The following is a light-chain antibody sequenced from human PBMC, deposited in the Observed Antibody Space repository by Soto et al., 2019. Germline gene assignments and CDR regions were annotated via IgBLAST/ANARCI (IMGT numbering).Light chain of an antibody. CDR2: EVS. J-gene: IGLJ1*01. V-gene: IGLV2-14*01. Sequence: QSVLTQPASVSGSPGQSIAISCTGTSGDVGAYDYVSWYQHHPDKAPKLMIYEVSNRPSGVSDRFSGSKSVYTATLTISGLQAEDEADYYCASHTTSDTRVFGTGTMVTVL. CDR1: SGDVGAYDY. CDR3: ASHTTSDTRV.